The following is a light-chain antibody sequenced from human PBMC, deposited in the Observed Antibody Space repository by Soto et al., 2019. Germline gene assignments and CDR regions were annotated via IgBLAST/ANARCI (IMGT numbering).Light chain of an antibody. CDR3: QQRSNWPPMT. Sequence: GLTLSLATVSLSKGERATLSCRASQSVKTFLVWYQQRPGQAPRLLIHDASHRAAGIPARFSGSGFGTDFTLTISSLEPEDAAVYYCQQRSNWPPMTFGQATDWRL. CDR1: QSVKTF. J-gene: IGKJ5*01. V-gene: IGKV3-11*01. CDR2: DAS.